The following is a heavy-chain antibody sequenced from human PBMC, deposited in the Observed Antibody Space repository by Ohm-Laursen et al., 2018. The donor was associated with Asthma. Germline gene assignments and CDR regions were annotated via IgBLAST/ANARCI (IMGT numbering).Heavy chain of an antibody. Sequence: TLSLTCTVSGDSINSGNNYWSWIRQHPGKGLEWIGYIYYSGLTYSNPSLRSRVIISVDTSKNQFSLNLTSVTAADTAVYYCARGAFYYEGTGYYFFDHWGQGALVTVSS. CDR1: GDSINSGNNY. J-gene: IGHJ4*02. CDR2: IYYSGLT. CDR3: ARGAFYYEGTGYYFFDH. V-gene: IGHV4-31*03. D-gene: IGHD3-22*01.